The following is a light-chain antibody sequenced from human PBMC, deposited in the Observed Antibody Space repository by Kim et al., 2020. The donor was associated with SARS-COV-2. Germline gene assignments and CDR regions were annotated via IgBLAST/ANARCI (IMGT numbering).Light chain of an antibody. V-gene: IGKV1-39*01. CDR3: QQSNSFSWT. CDR1: QSISSW. Sequence: DIQMTQSPSSLSASVGDRVTITCRASQSISSWLTWYQQKPGKAPKLLIYEASNLESGVPSRFSGSGSGTDFTLTISSLQPEDFATYYCQQSNSFSWTFGQGTKVDIK. J-gene: IGKJ1*01. CDR2: EAS.